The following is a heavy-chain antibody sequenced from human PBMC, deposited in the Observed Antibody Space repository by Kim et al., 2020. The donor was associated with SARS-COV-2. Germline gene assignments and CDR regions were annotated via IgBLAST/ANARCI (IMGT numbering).Heavy chain of an antibody. CDR1: GGSISSGGYY. CDR2: IYYSGST. CDR3: ARNHYGDWYFDL. J-gene: IGHJ2*01. V-gene: IGHV4-31*03. Sequence: SETLSLTCTVSGGSISSGGYYWSWIRQHPGKGLEWIAYIYYSGSTYYNPSLKSRVTISVDTSKNQFSLKLSSVTAADTAVYYCARNHYGDWYFDLWGRGTLVTVFS. D-gene: IGHD4-17*01.